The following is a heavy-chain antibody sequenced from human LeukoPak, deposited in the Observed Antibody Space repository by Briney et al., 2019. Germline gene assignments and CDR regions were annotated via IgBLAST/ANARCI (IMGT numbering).Heavy chain of an antibody. CDR2: IIPIFGTA. CDR1: GGTFSSYA. CDR3: ARDPYGGVNHNWFDP. D-gene: IGHD1-14*01. Sequence: GASVKVSCKASGGTFSSYAISWVRQAPGQGLEWMGGIIPIFGTANYAQRFQGRVTITTDESTSTAYMELSSLRSEDTAVYYCARDPYGGVNHNWFDPWGQGTLVTVSS. J-gene: IGHJ5*02. V-gene: IGHV1-69*05.